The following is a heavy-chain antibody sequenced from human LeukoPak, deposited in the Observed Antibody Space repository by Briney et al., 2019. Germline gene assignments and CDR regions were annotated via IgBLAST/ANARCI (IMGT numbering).Heavy chain of an antibody. Sequence: ASVKVSCKASGYTFTSYGISWVRQAPGQGLEWMGWISAYNGNTNYAQRLQGRVTMTTDTSTSTAYMELRSLRSDDTAVYYCARDLIHDYYGSGGVAFDIWGQGTMVTVSS. V-gene: IGHV1-18*01. CDR3: ARDLIHDYYGSGGVAFDI. CDR2: ISAYNGNT. J-gene: IGHJ3*02. CDR1: GYTFTSYG. D-gene: IGHD3-10*01.